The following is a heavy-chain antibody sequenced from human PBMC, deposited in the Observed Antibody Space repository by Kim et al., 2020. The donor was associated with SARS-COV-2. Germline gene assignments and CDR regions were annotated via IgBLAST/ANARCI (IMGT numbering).Heavy chain of an antibody. Sequence: SETLSLTCAVYGGSFSGYYWSWIRQPPGKGLEWIGEINHSGSTNYNPSLKSRVTISVDTSKNQFSLKLSSVTAADTAVYYCARGGDYDYVWGSYRRNLDAFDIWGQGTMVTVSS. CDR1: GGSFSGYY. J-gene: IGHJ3*02. CDR2: INHSGST. V-gene: IGHV4-34*01. CDR3: ARGGDYDYVWGSYRRNLDAFDI. D-gene: IGHD3-16*02.